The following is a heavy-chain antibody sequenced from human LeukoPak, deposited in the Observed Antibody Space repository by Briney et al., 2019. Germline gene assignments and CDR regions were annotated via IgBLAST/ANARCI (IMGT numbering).Heavy chain of an antibody. CDR1: GGTFSSYA. J-gene: IGHJ3*02. V-gene: IGHV1-69*01. Sequence: SVKVSCKASGGTFSSYAISWVRQAPGQGLEWMGGIIPIFGTANYAQKFQGRVTITADESTSTAYMELSSLRSEDTAVYYCARDLGGRHPSKSAFDIWGQGTMVTVSS. D-gene: IGHD3-16*01. CDR2: IIPIFGTA. CDR3: ARDLGGRHPSKSAFDI.